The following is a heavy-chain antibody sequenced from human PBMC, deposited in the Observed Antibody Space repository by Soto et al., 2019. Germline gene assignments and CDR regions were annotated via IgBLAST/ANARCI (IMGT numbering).Heavy chain of an antibody. CDR3: ATSEFYGGTPGYYFDY. CDR2: IIPIFGTA. CDR1: GGTFSSYA. J-gene: IGHJ4*02. Sequence: QVQLVQSGAEVKKPGSSVKVSCKASGGTFSSYAISWVRQAPGQGLEWMGGIIPIFGTANYAQKFQGRVTITXXEXTXXAYMELSSLRSEDTAVYYCATSEFYGGTPGYYFDYWGQGTLVTVSS. V-gene: IGHV1-69*05. D-gene: IGHD4-17*01.